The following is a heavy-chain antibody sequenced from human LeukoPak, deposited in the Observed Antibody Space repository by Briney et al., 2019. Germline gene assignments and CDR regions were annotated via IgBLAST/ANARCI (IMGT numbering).Heavy chain of an antibody. CDR3: ATRNYCSVGSCYED. D-gene: IGHD2-15*01. V-gene: IGHV5-51*01. CDR1: GYSFTSYW. Sequence: GESLKISCKASGYSFTSYWIAWVRQMPGKGLEWMGVIYPGDSDTRYSPSFQGQVTISADKSISTAYLQWSSLKASDTAMYYCATRNYCSVGSCYEDWGKGTLVTVSS. J-gene: IGHJ4*02. CDR2: IYPGDSDT.